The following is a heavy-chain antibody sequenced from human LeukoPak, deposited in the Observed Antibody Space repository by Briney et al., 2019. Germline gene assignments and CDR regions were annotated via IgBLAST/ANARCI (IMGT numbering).Heavy chain of an antibody. Sequence: ASVKVSXKASGYTFTSYDINWVRQATGQGLEWMGWMNPNSGNTGYAQKFQGRVTMTRNTSISTAYMELSSLRSEDTAVYYCARALPEKYCSSTSCVIDYWGQGTLVTVSS. CDR3: ARALPEKYCSSTSCVIDY. V-gene: IGHV1-8*01. D-gene: IGHD2-2*01. J-gene: IGHJ4*02. CDR2: MNPNSGNT. CDR1: GYTFTSYD.